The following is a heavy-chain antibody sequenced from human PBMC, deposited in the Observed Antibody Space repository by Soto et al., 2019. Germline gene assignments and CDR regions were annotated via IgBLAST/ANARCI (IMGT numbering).Heavy chain of an antibody. Sequence: QVQLVESGGGVVQPGRSLRLSCAASGFTFSSYAMHWVRQAPGKGLEWVAVISYDGSNKYYADSVKGRFTISRDNSKNTLYLQMNSMRAEDTAVYYCARERYEYGDYGHDAFEIWGQGTLVTVSS. J-gene: IGHJ3*02. D-gene: IGHD4-17*01. CDR1: GFTFSSYA. V-gene: IGHV3-30-3*01. CDR3: ARERYEYGDYGHDAFEI. CDR2: ISYDGSNK.